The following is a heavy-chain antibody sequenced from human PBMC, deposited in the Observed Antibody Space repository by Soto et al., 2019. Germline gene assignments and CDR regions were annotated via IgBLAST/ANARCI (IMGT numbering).Heavy chain of an antibody. J-gene: IGHJ6*02. CDR2: IYYSGST. Sequence: SETLSLTCTVSGGSISSYYWSWIRQPPGKGLEWIGYIYYSGSTNHNPSLLSRVTISVDASKNEFSLRLSSVTAADTAVYYCARLNGYCVSTNCHGYYGMDVWGQGTTVTVSS. D-gene: IGHD2-2*03. CDR1: GGSISSYY. V-gene: IGHV4-59*08. CDR3: ARLNGYCVSTNCHGYYGMDV.